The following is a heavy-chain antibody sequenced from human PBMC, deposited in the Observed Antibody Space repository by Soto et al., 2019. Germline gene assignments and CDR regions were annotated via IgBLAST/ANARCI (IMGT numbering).Heavy chain of an antibody. CDR2: IYYSGST. Sequence: SSETLSLTSTVSGISVSTSDYYWGWVRQPPGKGLDWIGNIYYSGSTFHHPSLSSRVTLSVGTTTNWFSLKLNSVTAAHTAVYFCAGFVVPASRNSDFDYWGQGTLVTVSS. CDR1: GISVSTSDYY. V-gene: IGHV4-39*01. D-gene: IGHD2-15*01. CDR3: AGFVVPASRNSDFDY. J-gene: IGHJ4*02.